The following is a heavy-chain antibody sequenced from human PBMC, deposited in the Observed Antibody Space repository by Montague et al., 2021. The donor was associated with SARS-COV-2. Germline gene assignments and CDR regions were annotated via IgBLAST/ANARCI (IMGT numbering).Heavy chain of an antibody. J-gene: IGHJ4*02. Sequence: SRRISCAASGFNFSAFWMTWVRQAPGKGLEWVANVKQDGSQKYYLESVKGRFTISRDNAQNSLHLQMNSLRLEDTAVYYCATELPGYYDDSGYYSAFDHWGQGTLVSVSS. CDR1: GFNFSAFW. V-gene: IGHV3-7*05. D-gene: IGHD3-22*01. CDR2: VKQDGSQK. CDR3: ATELPGYYDDSGYYSAFDH.